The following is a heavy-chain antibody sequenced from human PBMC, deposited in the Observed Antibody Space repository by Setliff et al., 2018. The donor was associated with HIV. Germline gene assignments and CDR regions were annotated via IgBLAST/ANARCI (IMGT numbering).Heavy chain of an antibody. CDR2: IYYRGAT. CDR3: ARPYDSLYG. J-gene: IGHJ4*02. CDR1: GGSISNSDFY. Sequence: SETLSLTCTVSGGSISNSDFYWGWIRQSPGKGLEWIGSIYYRGATYYNPTLQIRVTISADTSKNQFYLKLTSVTAADTAIYYCARPYDSLYGWGQGVLVTVS. D-gene: IGHD3-22*01. V-gene: IGHV4-39*01.